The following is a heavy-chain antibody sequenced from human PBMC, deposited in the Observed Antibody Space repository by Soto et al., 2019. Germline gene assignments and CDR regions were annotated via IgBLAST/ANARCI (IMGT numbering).Heavy chain of an antibody. CDR2: VYNSGST. V-gene: IGHV4-59*01. CDR3: ARYRREAVAGYTLDN. D-gene: IGHD6-13*01. CDR1: GGSISSNY. Sequence: SETLSLTCTVSGGSISSNYWTWIRQPPGKGLEWIGYVYNSGSTNYNPSLKSRVTISEDTSKSQLSLKVNSMTAADTAVYYCARYRREAVAGYTLDNWGQGILVTVSS. J-gene: IGHJ4*02.